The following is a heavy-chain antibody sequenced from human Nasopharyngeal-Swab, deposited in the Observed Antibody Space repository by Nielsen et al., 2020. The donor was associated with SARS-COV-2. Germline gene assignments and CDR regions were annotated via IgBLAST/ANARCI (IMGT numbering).Heavy chain of an antibody. CDR1: GGTFSSYA. J-gene: IGHJ5*02. V-gene: IGHV1-69*13. CDR2: IIPIFGTA. D-gene: IGHD4-11*01. CDR3: ARRPTTVTTWWFDP. Sequence: SVKVSCKASGGTFSSYAISWVRQAPGQGLEWMGGIIPIFGTANYAQKFQGRVTVTADESTSTAYMELSSLRSEDTAVYYCARRPTTVTTWWFDPWGQGTLVTVSS.